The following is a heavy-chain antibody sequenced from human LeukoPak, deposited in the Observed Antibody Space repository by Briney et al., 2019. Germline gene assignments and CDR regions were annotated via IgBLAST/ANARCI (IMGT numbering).Heavy chain of an antibody. V-gene: IGHV3-21*01. Sequence: GGSLRLSCATSGFTFSSYSMNWVRQAPGKGLEWVSSISSRSSYIYYGDSVKGRFIISRDNAKNSLYLQMNSLRAEDTAVYYCARGGYSALDYWGQGTLVTVSS. CDR2: ISSRSSYI. J-gene: IGHJ4*02. D-gene: IGHD3-10*01. CDR3: ARGGYSALDY. CDR1: GFTFSSYS.